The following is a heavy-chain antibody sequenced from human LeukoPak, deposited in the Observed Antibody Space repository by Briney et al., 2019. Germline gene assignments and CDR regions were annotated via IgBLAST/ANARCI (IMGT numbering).Heavy chain of an antibody. Sequence: SVKVSCKASGGTISSYAISWVRQAPGQGLEWMGGIIPIFGTANYAQKFQGRVTITTDESTSTAYMELSSLRSEDTAVYYCARDRGGGATTMDYWGQGTLVTVSS. CDR3: ARDRGGGATTMDY. V-gene: IGHV1-69*05. CDR1: GGTISSYA. D-gene: IGHD1-26*01. J-gene: IGHJ4*02. CDR2: IIPIFGTA.